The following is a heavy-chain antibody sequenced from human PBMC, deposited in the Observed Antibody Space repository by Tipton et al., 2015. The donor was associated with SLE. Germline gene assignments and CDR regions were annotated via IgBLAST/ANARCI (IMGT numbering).Heavy chain of an antibody. CDR2: INHSGST. CDR3: ARGRVDTAMVGRRYYFDY. CDR1: GGSFSGYF. D-gene: IGHD5-18*01. V-gene: IGHV4-34*01. J-gene: IGHJ4*02. Sequence: TLSLTCAVYGGSFSGYFWSWIRQPPGKGLEWIGEINHSGSTNYNPSLKSRVTISVDTSKNQFSLKLSSVTAADTAVYYCARGRVDTAMVGRRYYFDYWGQGTLVTVSS.